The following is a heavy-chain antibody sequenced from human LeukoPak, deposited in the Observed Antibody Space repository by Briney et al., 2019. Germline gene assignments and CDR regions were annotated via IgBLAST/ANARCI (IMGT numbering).Heavy chain of an antibody. D-gene: IGHD6-13*01. CDR2: INHSGST. V-gene: IGHV4-39*07. CDR3: ARIPAVGSHFDY. Sequence: SETLSLTCTVSGGSISSSSYYWRWLRQPPGKGLEWIGEINHSGSTNYNPSLKSRVTISVDMSKNQFSLKLSSVTAADTAVYHCARIPAVGSHFDYWGQGTLVTVSS. J-gene: IGHJ4*02. CDR1: GGSISSSSYY.